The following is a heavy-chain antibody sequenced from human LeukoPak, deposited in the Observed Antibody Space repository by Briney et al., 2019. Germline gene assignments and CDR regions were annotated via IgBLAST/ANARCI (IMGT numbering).Heavy chain of an antibody. CDR3: AREDSSGWHGGGDWFDP. CDR2: TYYRSKWYN. J-gene: IGHJ5*02. Sequence: SQTLSLTCAISGDSVPSNSAAWNWIRQSPSRGLEWLGRTYYRSKWYNDYAVSVKSRITINPDTSKNQFSLQLNSVTPEDTAVYYCAREDSSGWHGGGDWFDPWGQGTLVTVSP. D-gene: IGHD6-19*01. CDR1: GDSVPSNSAA. V-gene: IGHV6-1*01.